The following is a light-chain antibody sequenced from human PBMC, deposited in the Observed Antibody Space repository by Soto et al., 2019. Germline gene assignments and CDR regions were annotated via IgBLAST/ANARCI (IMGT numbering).Light chain of an antibody. CDR2: KVS. CDR3: MQGTHWPIT. J-gene: IGKJ5*01. V-gene: IGKV2-30*01. Sequence: DVVMTQSPLSLPVTLGQPASISCRSSQGLLYSDGNTYLNWFQQRPGQSPRRLIYKVSNRDSGVPDRFNGSGSGTDFALKISRVEAEDVGVYYCMQGTHWPITFGQGTRLEIK. CDR1: QGLLYSDGNTY.